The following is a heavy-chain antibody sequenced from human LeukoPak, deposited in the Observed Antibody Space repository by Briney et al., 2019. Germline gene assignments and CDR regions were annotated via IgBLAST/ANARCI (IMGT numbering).Heavy chain of an antibody. Sequence: SETLSLTCTVSGGSISSGGYYWSWIRQHPGKGLEWIGYIYYSGSTYYNPSLKSRVTISVDTSKNQFSLKLSSVTAADTAVYYCARLGSLRAFDIWGQGTMVTVSS. J-gene: IGHJ3*02. CDR3: ARLGSLRAFDI. CDR2: IYYSGST. V-gene: IGHV4-31*03. D-gene: IGHD2-15*01. CDR1: GGSISSGGYY.